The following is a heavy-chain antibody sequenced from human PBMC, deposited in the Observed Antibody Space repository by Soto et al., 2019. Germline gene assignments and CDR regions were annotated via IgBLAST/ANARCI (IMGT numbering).Heavy chain of an antibody. J-gene: IGHJ4*02. CDR3: AKTDGYEVEY. V-gene: IGHV5-51*01. Sequence: ESLTVSLKGSGHRFISYWIVLVRQMPGKGLEWMGSIYPGDSDTTYSPSIQGQVTISADKSRTTVYLQWNTLKASDTAMYYCAKTDGYEVEYWGRGTQVTVSS. CDR1: GHRFISYW. D-gene: IGHD5-18*01. CDR2: IYPGDSDT.